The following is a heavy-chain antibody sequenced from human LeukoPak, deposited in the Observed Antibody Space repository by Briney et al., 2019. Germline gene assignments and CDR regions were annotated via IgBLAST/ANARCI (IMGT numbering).Heavy chain of an antibody. CDR3: ARQAGHYYDSSGYYPNWFDP. CDR2: IYNSGST. J-gene: IGHJ5*02. CDR1: GDSISSSNYY. D-gene: IGHD3-22*01. Sequence: PSETLSLTCTVSGDSISSSNYYWGWIRQAPGKGLEWIGSIYNSGSTYYNPSLKSRVTISVDTSKNQFSLKLSSVTAADTAVYYCARQAGHYYDSSGYYPNWFDPWGQGTLVTVSS. V-gene: IGHV4-39*01.